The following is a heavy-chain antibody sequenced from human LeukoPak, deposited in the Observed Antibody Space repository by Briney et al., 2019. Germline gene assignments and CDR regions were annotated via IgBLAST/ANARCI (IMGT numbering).Heavy chain of an antibody. CDR2: IYPGDSDT. D-gene: IGHD5-24*01. J-gene: IGHJ4*02. CDR1: GYSFTSYW. Sequence: GESLKISCKGSGYSFTSYWIGWVRQMPGKGLEWMGIIYPGDSDTRYSPSSQGQVTISADKSISTAYLQWSSLKASDTAMYYCARREMATIGDFDYWGQGTLVTVSS. V-gene: IGHV5-51*01. CDR3: ARREMATIGDFDY.